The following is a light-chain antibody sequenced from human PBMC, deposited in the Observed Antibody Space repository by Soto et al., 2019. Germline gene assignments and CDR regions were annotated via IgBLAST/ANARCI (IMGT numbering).Light chain of an antibody. CDR1: SIDIGGYNY. CDR2: EVT. CDR3: SSYSRTSTDVV. Sequence: QSVLTQPASVSGSPGQSITISCTGTSIDIGGYNYVSWFQQHPGKAPKLMIYEVTNRPSGVSIRFSGSKSGNTASLTISGLQAEDEADYYCSSYSRTSTDVVFGGGTKLTVL. V-gene: IGLV2-14*01. J-gene: IGLJ2*01.